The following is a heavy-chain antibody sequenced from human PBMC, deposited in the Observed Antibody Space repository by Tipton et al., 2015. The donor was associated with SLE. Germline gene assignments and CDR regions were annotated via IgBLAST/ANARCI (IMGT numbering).Heavy chain of an antibody. Sequence: TLSLTCTVSGGSISSSSYYWGWIRQPPGKGLEWIGSIYCSGSTYYNPSLKSRVTISVDTSKNQFSLKLSSVTAADTAVYYCASIAVAGEIGYWGQGTLVTVSS. V-gene: IGHV4-39*07. D-gene: IGHD6-19*01. J-gene: IGHJ4*02. CDR2: IYCSGST. CDR1: GGSISSSSYY. CDR3: ASIAVAGEIGY.